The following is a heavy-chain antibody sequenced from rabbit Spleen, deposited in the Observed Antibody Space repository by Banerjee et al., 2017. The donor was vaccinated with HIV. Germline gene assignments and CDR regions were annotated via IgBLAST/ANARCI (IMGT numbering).Heavy chain of an antibody. D-gene: IGHD1-1*01. V-gene: IGHV1S40*01. CDR3: ARDPYARDSGVYLLSL. Sequence: QSLEESGGDLVKPGASLTLTCTASGLSFSSNYYMCWVRQAPGKGLEWIACIYAGSSGSTYYASWAKGRFTISKTSSTTVTLQMTSLTAADTATYFCARDPYARDSGVYLLSLWGPGTLVTVS. J-gene: IGHJ4*01. CDR2: IYAGSSGST. CDR1: GLSFSSNYY.